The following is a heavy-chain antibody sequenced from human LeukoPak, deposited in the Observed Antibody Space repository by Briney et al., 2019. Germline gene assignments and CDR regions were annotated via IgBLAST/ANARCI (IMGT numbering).Heavy chain of an antibody. CDR1: GLTFSSYS. Sequence: GGSLRLSCAASGLTFSSYSMNWVRQAPGKGLEWVSYISSSRSTIYYADSVEGRFTISRDNAKNSLYLQMNSLRAEDTAVYYCAREYCSSTSCLYDYWGQGTLVTVSS. D-gene: IGHD2-2*01. J-gene: IGHJ4*02. CDR3: AREYCSSTSCLYDY. CDR2: ISSSRSTI. V-gene: IGHV3-48*01.